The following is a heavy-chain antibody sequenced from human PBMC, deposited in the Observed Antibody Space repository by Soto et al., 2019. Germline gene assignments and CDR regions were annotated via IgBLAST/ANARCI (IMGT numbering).Heavy chain of an antibody. Sequence: PSETLSLTCAVSGGSISSSNWWSWVRQSPGKGLEWIGEIYHSGSTNYNPSLKSRVSISVDKSKYQFSLKLSSVTAADTAVYYCARGSGRQVYNYYGMDVWGQGTTVTVSS. CDR3: ARGSGRQVYNYYGMDV. D-gene: IGHD3-10*01. J-gene: IGHJ6*02. CDR2: IYHSGST. CDR1: GGSISSSNW. V-gene: IGHV4-4*02.